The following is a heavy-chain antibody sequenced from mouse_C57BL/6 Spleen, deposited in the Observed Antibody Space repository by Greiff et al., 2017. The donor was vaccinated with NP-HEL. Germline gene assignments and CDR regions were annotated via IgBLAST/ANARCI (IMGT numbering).Heavy chain of an antibody. D-gene: IGHD1-1*01. J-gene: IGHJ4*01. CDR3: ARDLEFITTVVGAMDY. CDR1: GFTFSSYA. V-gene: IGHV5-4*01. CDR2: ISDGGSYT. Sequence: EVKVVESGGGLVKPGGSLKLSCAASGFTFSSYAMSWVRQTPEKRLEWVATISDGGSYTYYPDNVKGRFTISRDNAKNNLYLQMSHLKSEDTAMYYCARDLEFITTVVGAMDYWGQGTSVTVSS.